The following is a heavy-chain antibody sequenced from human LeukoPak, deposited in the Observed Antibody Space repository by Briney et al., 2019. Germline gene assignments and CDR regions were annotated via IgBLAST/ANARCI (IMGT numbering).Heavy chain of an antibody. V-gene: IGHV4-39*01. J-gene: IGHJ6*03. CDR3: AGVYSGYDYYMDV. D-gene: IGHD1-26*01. Sequence: PSETLSLTCTVSGGSISSSSYYWGWIRQPPGKGLEWVGSIYCGGSTYYNPSLKSRVTISVDTSKNQFPLKLSSVTAADTAVYYCAGVYSGYDYYMDVWGKGTTVTASS. CDR1: GGSISSSSYY. CDR2: IYCGGST.